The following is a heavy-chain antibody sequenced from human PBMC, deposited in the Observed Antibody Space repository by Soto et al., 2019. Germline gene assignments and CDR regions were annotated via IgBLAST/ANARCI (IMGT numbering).Heavy chain of an antibody. CDR2: INAGNGNT. V-gene: IGHV1-3*01. D-gene: IGHD6-13*01. J-gene: IGHJ6*02. CDR3: ARVRLLVQYYGMDV. CDR1: GYTFTSYA. Sequence: ASVKVSCKASGYTFTSYAMHWVRQAPGQGLEWMGWINAGNGNTKYSQKFQGRVTITRDTSASTAYMELSSLRSEDTAVYYCARVRLLVQYYGMDVWGQGTTVTISS.